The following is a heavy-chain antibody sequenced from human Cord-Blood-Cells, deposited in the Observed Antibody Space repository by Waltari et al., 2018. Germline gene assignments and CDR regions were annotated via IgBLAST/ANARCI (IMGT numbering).Heavy chain of an antibody. Sequence: QVQLVQSGAEVKKPGSSVKVSCKASGGTFSSYAISCVRQAPGQGREWMGGSIPIFGTANYAQKFQGRVTITADESTSTAYMELSSLRSEDTAVYYCARELRFLEWLDAFDIWGQGTMVTVSS. CDR1: GGTFSSYA. J-gene: IGHJ3*02. D-gene: IGHD3-3*01. CDR3: ARELRFLEWLDAFDI. V-gene: IGHV1-69*01. CDR2: SIPIFGTA.